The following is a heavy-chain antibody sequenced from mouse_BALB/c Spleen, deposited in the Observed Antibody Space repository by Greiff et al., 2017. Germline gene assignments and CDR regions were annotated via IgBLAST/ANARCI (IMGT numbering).Heavy chain of an antibody. Sequence: QVQLQQSDAELVKPGASVKISCKASGYTFTDYAMNWVKQKTEQGLEWIGYISPGNGDIKYNEKFKGKATLTADKSSSTAYMQLNSLTSEDSAVYFCRGPPYGLFDYWGQGTTLTVSS. CDR3: RGPPYGLFDY. V-gene: IGHV1S53*02. CDR1: GYTFTDYA. D-gene: IGHD1-1*02. CDR2: ISPGNGDI. J-gene: IGHJ2*01.